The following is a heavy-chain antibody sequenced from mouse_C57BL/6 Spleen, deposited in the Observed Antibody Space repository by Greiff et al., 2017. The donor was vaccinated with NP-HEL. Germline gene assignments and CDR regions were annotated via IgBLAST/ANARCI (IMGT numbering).Heavy chain of an antibody. Sequence: VQLQQSGAELVRPGSSVKLSCKASGYTFTSYWMDWVKQRPGQGLEWIGNIYPSDSETHYNQKFKDKATLTVDKSSSTAYMQLSSLTSEDSAVYYCARRYDYDWYFDVWGTGTTVTVSS. J-gene: IGHJ1*03. CDR3: ARRYDYDWYFDV. V-gene: IGHV1-61*01. D-gene: IGHD2-4*01. CDR2: IYPSDSET. CDR1: GYTFTSYW.